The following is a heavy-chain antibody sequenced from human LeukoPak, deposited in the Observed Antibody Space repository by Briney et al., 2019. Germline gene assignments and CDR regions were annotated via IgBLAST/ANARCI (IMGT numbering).Heavy chain of an antibody. J-gene: IGHJ6*03. Sequence: SETLSLTCTISGGSISSDYWSWIRQPPGKGLEWLGSIYYSGSTYYNPSLKSRVTISVDTSKNQFSLKLSSVTAADTAVYYCAQLSGYTYSGYGPTYYYYYYMDVWGKGTTVTVSS. CDR2: IYYSGST. V-gene: IGHV4-59*05. CDR3: AQLSGYTYSGYGPTYYYYYYMDV. D-gene: IGHD5-12*01. CDR1: GGSISSDY.